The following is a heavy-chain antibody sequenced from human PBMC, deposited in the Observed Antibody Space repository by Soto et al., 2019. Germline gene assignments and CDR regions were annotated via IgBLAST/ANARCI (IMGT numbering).Heavy chain of an antibody. CDR2: IGTDGSKT. D-gene: IGHD2-15*01. V-gene: IGHV3-74*01. CDR3: TRGGSGNTYMGADY. CDR1: GFTFSSYW. J-gene: IGHJ4*02. Sequence: EVQLVESGGGLVQPGGSLRLSCAASGFTFSSYWMHWVRQAPGKGLVWVSRIGTDGSKTNYADSVKGRFTISRDNAKDMVYLQLSSLRVEETAVYYCTRGGSGNTYMGADYWGQGNLVTVAS.